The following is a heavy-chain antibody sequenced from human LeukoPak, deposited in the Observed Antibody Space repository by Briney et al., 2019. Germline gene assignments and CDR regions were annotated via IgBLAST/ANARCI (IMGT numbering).Heavy chain of an antibody. CDR3: ARHGTVTIYTYGFDI. CDR2: IYYSGST. D-gene: IGHD4-17*01. V-gene: IGHV4-39*01. Sequence: ASETLSLTCTVSGGSISSSSYYWGWIRQPPGKGLEWIGSIYYSGSTYYSPSLKSRVTISVDTSKNHFSLKLSSVTAADTAVYYCARHGTVTIYTYGFDIWGQGTMVTVSS. CDR1: GGSISSSSYY. J-gene: IGHJ3*02.